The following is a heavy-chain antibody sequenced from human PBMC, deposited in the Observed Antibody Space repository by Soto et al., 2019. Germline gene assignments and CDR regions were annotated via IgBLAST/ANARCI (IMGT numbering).Heavy chain of an antibody. CDR3: ATYFVSGSYFPDHYYYGMDV. J-gene: IGHJ6*02. V-gene: IGHV3-48*01. CDR1: GFTFSIYS. Sequence: GVSLRLSCAASGFTFSIYSMNCVRQAPGKGLEWISYISSTSSTIYYADSVKGRFTISRDNAKNSLYLQMNSLRAEDTAVYYCATYFVSGSYFPDHYYYGMDVWGQGTTVTGS. CDR2: ISSTSSTI. D-gene: IGHD3-10*01.